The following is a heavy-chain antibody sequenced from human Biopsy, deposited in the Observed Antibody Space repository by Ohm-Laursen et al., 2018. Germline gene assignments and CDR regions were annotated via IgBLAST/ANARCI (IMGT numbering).Heavy chain of an antibody. V-gene: IGHV4-59*08. J-gene: IGHJ4*02. D-gene: IGHD5-18*01. Sequence: SDTLSLTWTVSGGSISRYYWSWIRQPPGKGLEWIGYIYYSGSTNYNPSLKSRVTISVDTSKNQFSLRLSSATAADTAVYYCARHPTHRIQQIDYWGQGTLVTVSS. CDR3: ARHPTHRIQQIDY. CDR1: GGSISRYY. CDR2: IYYSGST.